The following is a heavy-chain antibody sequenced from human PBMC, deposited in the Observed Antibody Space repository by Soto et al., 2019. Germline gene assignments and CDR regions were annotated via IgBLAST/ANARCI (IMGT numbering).Heavy chain of an antibody. CDR3: ARGRRFGEFWWFDP. CDR2: INHSGST. D-gene: IGHD3-10*01. Sequence: QVQLQQWGAGLLKPSETLSLTCAVYGGSFSGYYWSWIRQPPGKGLEWIGEINHSGSTNYNPSLKSRVTIAVDKYKNQFSLKLSSVTAADTAVYYWARGRRFGEFWWFDPWGQGTLVTVSS. V-gene: IGHV4-34*01. J-gene: IGHJ5*02. CDR1: GGSFSGYY.